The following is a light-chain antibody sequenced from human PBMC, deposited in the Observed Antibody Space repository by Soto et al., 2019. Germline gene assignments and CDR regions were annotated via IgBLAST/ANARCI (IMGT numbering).Light chain of an antibody. V-gene: IGLV2-14*01. J-gene: IGLJ3*02. Sequence: QSALTQPASVSGSPGQSITISCTGTSSDIGNYNYVSWYQQHPGKAPKLMIYEVSNRPSGVSNRFSGSKSDNTASLTISGLQAEDEAYYYCSSYTKSSTPWVFGGGTQLTVL. CDR3: SSYTKSSTPWV. CDR1: SSDIGNYNY. CDR2: EVS.